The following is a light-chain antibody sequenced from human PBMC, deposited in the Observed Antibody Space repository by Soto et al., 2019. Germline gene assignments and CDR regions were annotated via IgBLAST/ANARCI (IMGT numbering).Light chain of an antibody. CDR1: QSVSSSY. J-gene: IGKJ3*01. CDR2: GAS. Sequence: EIVLTQSPDTLSLSPGERATLSCRASQSVSSSYLAWYQQKPGQAPRLLIYGASSRATGIPDRFGGSGSGTDFTLTISRLEPEDFAVYYCQQYGTSPLTFGPGTKVAIK. V-gene: IGKV3-20*01. CDR3: QQYGTSPLT.